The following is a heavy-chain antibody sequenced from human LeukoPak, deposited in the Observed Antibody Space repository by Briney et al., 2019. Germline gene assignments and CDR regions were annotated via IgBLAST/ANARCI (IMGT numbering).Heavy chain of an antibody. CDR3: AREAYGGELDY. Sequence: SETLSLTCTVSGGSISSSSYYWGWIRQPPGMGPEWIGTIYHSGKTYYNPSLKSRVTISVDTSKIQFSLKLSSVTAADTAVYYCAREAYGGELDYWGQGTLVTVSS. J-gene: IGHJ4*02. V-gene: IGHV4-39*02. CDR2: IYHSGKT. CDR1: GGSISSSSYY. D-gene: IGHD4-23*01.